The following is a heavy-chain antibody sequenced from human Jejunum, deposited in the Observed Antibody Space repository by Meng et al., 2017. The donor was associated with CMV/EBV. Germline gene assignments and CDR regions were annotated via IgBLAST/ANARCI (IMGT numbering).Heavy chain of an antibody. V-gene: IGHV1-18*01. CDR3: ARGTPGRSYSDY. CDR1: GYTFASYG. CDR2: FVNNVDT. D-gene: IGHD3-10*01. J-gene: IGHJ4*02. Sequence: VHLLQAGAGVKKPGASVRVSCEASGYTFASYGISWLRQAPGQGLEWMGWFVNNVDTYSAQKFQGRVTMTTDTHTSTAFMELRSLRSDDTAVYYCARGTPGRSYSDYWGQGTLVTVSS.